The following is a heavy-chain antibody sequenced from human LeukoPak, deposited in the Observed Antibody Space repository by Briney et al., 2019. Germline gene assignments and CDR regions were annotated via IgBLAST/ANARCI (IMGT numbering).Heavy chain of an antibody. D-gene: IGHD4-23*01. CDR3: ARDPSSLTLYFFDY. CDR2: IDANNGDT. CDR1: GYTFSGNY. V-gene: IGHV1-2*02. J-gene: IGHJ4*02. Sequence: ASVKISCKASGYTFSGNYIHWLRQAPGQGLEWMGWIDANNGDTKSAQKFQGRVTMSRDTSISTAYMDLSSLSPDDAAVYYCARDPSSLTLYFFDYWDQGTLVTVSS.